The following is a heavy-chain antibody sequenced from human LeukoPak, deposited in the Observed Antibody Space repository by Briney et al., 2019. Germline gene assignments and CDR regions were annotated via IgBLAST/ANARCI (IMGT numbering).Heavy chain of an antibody. CDR1: GGSISSYY. D-gene: IGHD7-27*01. V-gene: IGHV4-59*12. J-gene: IGHJ3*02. Sequence: SETLSLTCTVSGGSISSYYWSWIRQPPGKGLEWIGYIYHSGSTYYNPSLKSRVTISVDRSKNQFSLKLSSVTAADTAVYYCARSPLGIPDAFDIWGQGTMVTVSS. CDR2: IYHSGST. CDR3: ARSPLGIPDAFDI.